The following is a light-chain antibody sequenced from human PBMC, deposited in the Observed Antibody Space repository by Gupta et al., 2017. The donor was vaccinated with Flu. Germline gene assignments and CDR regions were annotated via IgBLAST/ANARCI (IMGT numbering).Light chain of an antibody. Sequence: QSVLTQAPSVSGAPGQRVTISSSRSGSNVVAGYDLHWYQHLPGTAPKLLIYGNTNRPSGVPARFSCSKSGTSSSLAIAGLPAEDEADYYCQSYDISLRGWVFGGGTKLTVL. V-gene: IGLV1-40*01. CDR2: GNT. J-gene: IGLJ3*02. CDR3: QSYDISLRGWV. CDR1: GSNVVAGYD.